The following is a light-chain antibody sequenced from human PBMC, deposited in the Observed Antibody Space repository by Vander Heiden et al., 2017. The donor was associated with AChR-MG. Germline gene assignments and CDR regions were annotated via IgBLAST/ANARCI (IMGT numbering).Light chain of an antibody. CDR2: DVS. V-gene: IGLV2-14*03. Sequence: QSALTQPASVSGSPVQSITISCTGTSSDVGGYNYVSWYQQHPGKAPKLIIYDVSNRPSGVSNRFSGSKSGNTASLTISGLQAEDEADYYCSSYTTSSTLVFAGGTKLTVL. CDR1: SSDVGGYNY. CDR3: SSYTTSSTLV. J-gene: IGLJ2*01.